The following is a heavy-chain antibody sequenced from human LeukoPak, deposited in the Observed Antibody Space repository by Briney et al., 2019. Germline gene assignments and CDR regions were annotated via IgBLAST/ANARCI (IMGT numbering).Heavy chain of an antibody. CDR2: IISGSGNI. D-gene: IGHD1-26*01. V-gene: IGHV3-21*01. CDR3: ARDRWELPHYYYYGLDV. CDR1: GFTFNEYS. Sequence: GGSLRLSCATSGFTFNEYSMNWVRQAPGKGLEWVSSIISGSGNIYYADSVKGRFTISRDNAKNSLYLQMNSLRADDTAVYYCARDRWELPHYYYYGLDVWGQGTTVTVSS. J-gene: IGHJ6*02.